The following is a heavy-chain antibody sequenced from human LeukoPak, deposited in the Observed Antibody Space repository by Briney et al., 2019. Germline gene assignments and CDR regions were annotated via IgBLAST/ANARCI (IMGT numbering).Heavy chain of an antibody. CDR3: ADPGVGH. V-gene: IGHV3-64*02. CDR1: GFNFSHYA. Sequence: PGGSLRLSCAASGFNFSHYAMHWVRQAPGKGLEYVSAISGDGASTYYVDSVKGRFTISRDDSKNTLYLQLGSLRDDDMAVYYCADPGVGHWGQGTLVTVSS. D-gene: IGHD1-26*01. J-gene: IGHJ4*02. CDR2: ISGDGAST.